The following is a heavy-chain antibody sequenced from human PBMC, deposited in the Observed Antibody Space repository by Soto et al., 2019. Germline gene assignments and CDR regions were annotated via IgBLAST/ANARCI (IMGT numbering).Heavy chain of an antibody. V-gene: IGHV3-23*01. CDR2: ISGSGGST. J-gene: IGHJ4*02. Sequence: GGSLRLSCAASGFTFSSYAMSWVRQAPGKGLEWVSAISGSGGSTYYADSVKGRFTISRDNSKNTLYLQMNSLRAGDTAVCYCAKDRSYYYDSSGQSDYWGQGTLVTVSS. CDR3: AKDRSYYYDSSGQSDY. CDR1: GFTFSSYA. D-gene: IGHD3-22*01.